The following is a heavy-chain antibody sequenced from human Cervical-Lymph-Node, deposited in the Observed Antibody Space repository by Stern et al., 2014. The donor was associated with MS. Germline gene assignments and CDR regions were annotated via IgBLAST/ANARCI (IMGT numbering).Heavy chain of an antibody. CDR1: GFSLISSGMS. Sequence: ESGPALVKPTQTLTLTCTFSGFSLISSGMSVSWIRQPPGKALEWLAPIDLDDDKFYSTSLRTRLTIAKDTSKNQVVLTMTNVDPVDTATYYCARTNVPHSPGFTFSYYYYAMDVWGQGTTVTVSS. D-gene: IGHD2-21*01. CDR3: ARTNVPHSPGFTFSYYYYAMDV. J-gene: IGHJ6*02. V-gene: IGHV2-70*17. CDR2: IDLDDDK.